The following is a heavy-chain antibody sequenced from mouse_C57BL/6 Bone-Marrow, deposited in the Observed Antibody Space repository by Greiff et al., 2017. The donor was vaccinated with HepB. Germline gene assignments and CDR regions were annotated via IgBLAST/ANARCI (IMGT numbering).Heavy chain of an antibody. V-gene: IGHV1-80*01. J-gene: IGHJ1*03. CDR3: ARSAMITRYFDV. CDR1: GYAFSSYW. Sequence: VMLVESGAELVKPGASVKISCKASGYAFSSYWMNWVKQRPGKGLEWIGQIYPGDGDTNYNGKFKGKATLTADKSSSTAYMQLSSLTSEDSAVYFCARSAMITRYFDVWGTGTTVTVSS. D-gene: IGHD2-4*01. CDR2: IYPGDGDT.